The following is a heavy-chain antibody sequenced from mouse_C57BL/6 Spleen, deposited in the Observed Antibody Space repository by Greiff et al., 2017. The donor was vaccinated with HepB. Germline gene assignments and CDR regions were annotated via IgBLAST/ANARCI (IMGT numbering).Heavy chain of an antibody. CDR3: TTVPWSYYFDY. Sequence: VQLQQSGAELVRPGASVKLSCTASGFNIKDYYMHWVKQRPEQGLEWIGRIDPEDGDTEYAPKFQGKATMTSDTSSNTAYLQLSSLTSEDTAVYYCTTVPWSYYFDYWGQGTTLTVSS. CDR1: GFNIKDYY. D-gene: IGHD6-1*01. J-gene: IGHJ2*01. CDR2: IDPEDGDT. V-gene: IGHV14-1*01.